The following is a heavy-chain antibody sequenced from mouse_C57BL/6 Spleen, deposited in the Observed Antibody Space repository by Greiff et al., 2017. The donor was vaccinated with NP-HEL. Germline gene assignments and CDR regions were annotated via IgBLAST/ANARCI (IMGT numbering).Heavy chain of an antibody. J-gene: IGHJ2*01. Sequence: VQLKESGPGLVKPSQSLSLTCSVTGYSITSGYYWNWIRQFPGNKLEWMGYISYDGSNNYNPSLKNRISITRDTSKNQFFLKLNSVTTEDTATYYCARGGTTVVASYYFDYWGQGTTLTVSS. CDR1: GYSITSGYY. CDR3: ARGGTTVVASYYFDY. CDR2: ISYDGSN. D-gene: IGHD1-1*01. V-gene: IGHV3-6*01.